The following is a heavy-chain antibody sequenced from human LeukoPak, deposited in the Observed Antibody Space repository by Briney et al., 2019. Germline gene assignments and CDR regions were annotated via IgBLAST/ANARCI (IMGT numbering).Heavy chain of an antibody. CDR1: GGSISSYY. D-gene: IGHD3-3*01. V-gene: IGHV4-4*07. J-gene: IGHJ2*01. CDR3: ARDVSVYYDFWDYRYFDL. CDR2: IYTSGST. Sequence: SETLSLTCTVSGGSISSYYWSWIRQPAGKGLEWIGRIYTSGSTNYNPSLKSRVTMSVDTSKNQFSLKLSSVTAADTAVYYCARDVSVYYDFWDYRYFDLWGRGTLVTVSS.